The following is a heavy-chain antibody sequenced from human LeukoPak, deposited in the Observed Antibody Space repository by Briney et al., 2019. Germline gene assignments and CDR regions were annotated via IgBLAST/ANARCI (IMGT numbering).Heavy chain of an antibody. Sequence: GASVKVSCKASGGTFSSYAISWVRQAPGQGLEWMGGIIPIFGTANYAQKFQGRVTITTDESTSTAYMELSSLRSEDTAVYYCARDRPPSHWQQLVGVERGWFDPWGQGTLVTVSS. CDR3: ARDRPPSHWQQLVGVERGWFDP. CDR2: IIPIFGTA. J-gene: IGHJ5*02. D-gene: IGHD6-13*01. CDR1: GGTFSSYA. V-gene: IGHV1-69*05.